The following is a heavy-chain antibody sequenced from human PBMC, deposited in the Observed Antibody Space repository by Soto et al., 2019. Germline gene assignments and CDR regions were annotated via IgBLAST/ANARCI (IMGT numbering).Heavy chain of an antibody. CDR3: ARRYGWLYFDY. CDR2: IFYSGST. CDR1: GGSITSSSYY. Sequence: SETLSLTCTVSGGSITSSSYYWGWIRQPPGKGLEWIGTIFYSGSTYYNPSLKSRVTISVDTSKNQFSLRLISVTAADTALYYCARRYGWLYFDYWGQGSLVTVSS. D-gene: IGHD6-19*01. V-gene: IGHV4-39*01. J-gene: IGHJ4*02.